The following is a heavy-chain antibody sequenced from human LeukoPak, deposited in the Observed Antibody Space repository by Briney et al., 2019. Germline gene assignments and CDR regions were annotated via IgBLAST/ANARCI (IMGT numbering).Heavy chain of an antibody. CDR3: LRARPPHYYSDY. Sequence: PGGSLRLSCAAAGFTFNSYWMHWVRHSPGKGLVWGSRINFDGSSTNYADSVKGRFSISRDNAKNTLYLQMNSLRAEDTAVYYCLRARPPHYYSDYWGQGTLVTVSS. V-gene: IGHV3-74*01. CDR1: GFTFNSYW. CDR2: INFDGSST. J-gene: IGHJ4*02.